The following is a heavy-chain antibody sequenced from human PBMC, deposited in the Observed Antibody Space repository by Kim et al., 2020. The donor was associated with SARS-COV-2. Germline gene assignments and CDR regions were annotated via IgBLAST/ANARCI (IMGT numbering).Heavy chain of an antibody. Sequence: GESLKISCEVSGYTFTTYWIGWVRQMPGKGLEWLGIIYPADSDTRYNPSFQGLVTISADKSISTAYLQWNSLEASDTAIYYCASPIYVPLLYYLDYCGQG. V-gene: IGHV5-51*01. CDR3: ASPIYVPLLYYLDY. J-gene: IGHJ4*02. CDR2: IYPADSDT. CDR1: GYTFTTYW. D-gene: IGHD3-10*02.